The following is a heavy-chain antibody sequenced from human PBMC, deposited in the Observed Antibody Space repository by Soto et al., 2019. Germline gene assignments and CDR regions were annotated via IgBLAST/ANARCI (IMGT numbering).Heavy chain of an antibody. J-gene: IGHJ5*02. CDR1: GYSFTRYW. CDR2: IYPGDSDT. D-gene: IGHD2-21*02. Sequence: GASLKISCKGFGYSFTRYWIGWVGQMPGQGLGGMGIIYPGDSDTRYSPSFQGQVTISADKSISTAYLQWSSLKASDTAMYYCARISRYCGGDCYAPGWFDPWGQGTLVTVSS. CDR3: ARISRYCGGDCYAPGWFDP. V-gene: IGHV5-51*01.